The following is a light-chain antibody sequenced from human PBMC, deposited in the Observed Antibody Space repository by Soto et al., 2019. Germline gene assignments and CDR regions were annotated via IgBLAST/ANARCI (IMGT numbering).Light chain of an antibody. CDR1: QGIRSD. Sequence: DTPMTQSPSSLSASVGDRVTITCRASQGIRSDLGWYQQKPGKAPKHLISAASSLQSGVPSRFSGSGSGTEFTLTISSLQPEDLATYYCLQHNSYPLTFGPGTKVDIK. V-gene: IGKV1-17*01. CDR2: AAS. CDR3: LQHNSYPLT. J-gene: IGKJ3*01.